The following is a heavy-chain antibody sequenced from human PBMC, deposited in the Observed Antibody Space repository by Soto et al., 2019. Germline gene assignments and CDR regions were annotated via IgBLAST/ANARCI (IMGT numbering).Heavy chain of an antibody. CDR1: GFSLNTGGLG. CDR3: VHSRCGGDCLQSYSSHYYYGMDV. Sequence: QITLKESGPTLVKPTQTLTLTCTFSGFSLNTGGLGVGWIRQPPGKALEWLALIYWDNGKRYSPSLKSRLTITKDTSKNQVVLTMTNMDPVDAATYYCVHSRCGGDCLQSYSSHYYYGMDVWGQGTTVTVSS. V-gene: IGHV2-5*02. J-gene: IGHJ6*02. CDR2: IYWDNGK. D-gene: IGHD2-21*02.